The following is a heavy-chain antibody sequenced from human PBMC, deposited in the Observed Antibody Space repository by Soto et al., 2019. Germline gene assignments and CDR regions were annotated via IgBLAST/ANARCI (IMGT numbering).Heavy chain of an antibody. V-gene: IGHV3-11*05. D-gene: IGHD6-19*01. CDR2: ISSSSSYT. J-gene: IGHJ4*02. CDR1: GFTFSDYY. Sequence: QVQLVESGGGLVKPGGSLRLSCAASGFTFSDYYMSWIRQAPGKGLEWVSYISSSSSYTNYADSVKGRFTISRDNAKNSVYLQINSLSAEDTAVYYCAREVAGDFDYWGQGTLVTVSS. CDR3: AREVAGDFDY.